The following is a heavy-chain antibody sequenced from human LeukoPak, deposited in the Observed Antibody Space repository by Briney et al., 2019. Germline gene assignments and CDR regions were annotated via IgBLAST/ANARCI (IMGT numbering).Heavy chain of an antibody. J-gene: IGHJ4*02. CDR1: GGSFSGYY. CDR3: ARLPFNYYFDY. V-gene: IGHV4-34*01. CDR2: INHSGST. Sequence: PSETLSLTCAVYGGSFSGYYWSWIRQPPGKGLEWIGEINHSGSTYYNPSLKSRVTISVDTSKNQFSLKLSSVTAADTAVYYCARLPFNYYFDYWGQGTLVTVSS. D-gene: IGHD2/OR15-2a*01.